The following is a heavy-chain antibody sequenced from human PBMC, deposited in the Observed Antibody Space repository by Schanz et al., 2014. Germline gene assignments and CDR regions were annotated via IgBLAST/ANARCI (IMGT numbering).Heavy chain of an antibody. CDR2: MSATGADT. CDR1: GFTFTTYA. D-gene: IGHD1-26*01. V-gene: IGHV3-23*04. CDR3: AKYGTGKGVSFEY. J-gene: IGHJ4*02. Sequence: EVQLVESGGGLVKPGGSLRLSCAASGFTFTTYAMSWVRQAPGRGLEWVSAMSATGADTYYADSVKGRFTISRDNAKNSLYLQMNSLTAEDTAVYYCAKYGTGKGVSFEYWGQGTLVTVS.